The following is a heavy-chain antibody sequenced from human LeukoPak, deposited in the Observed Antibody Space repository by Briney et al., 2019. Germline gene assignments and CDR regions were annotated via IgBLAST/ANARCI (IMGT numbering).Heavy chain of an antibody. Sequence: GGSLRLSCAAPGFTFSSHAMNWVRQAPGKGLEWVSSISSGSHYMYYTDSVKGRFTISRDNAKNSLYLQMDSLRVEDTAVYYCARDGFSGYNNLGFDYWGQGTLVTVSS. D-gene: IGHD5-12*01. J-gene: IGHJ4*02. CDR2: ISSGSHYM. V-gene: IGHV3-21*01. CDR1: GFTFSSHA. CDR3: ARDGFSGYNNLGFDY.